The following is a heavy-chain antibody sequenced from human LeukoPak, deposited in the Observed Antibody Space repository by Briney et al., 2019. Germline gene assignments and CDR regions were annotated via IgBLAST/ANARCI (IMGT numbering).Heavy chain of an antibody. CDR1: GGSISSYY. V-gene: IGHV4-59*08. CDR3: ARRGSGSYSPFDY. Sequence: SETLSLTCTVSGGSISSYYWSWIRQPPGGGLEWIGHIYYSGSSNYNPSLTSRVTISVDTSKNQFSLKLRSVTAADTAVYYCARRGSGSYSPFDYWGQGTLVTVSS. D-gene: IGHD3-10*01. CDR2: IYYSGSS. J-gene: IGHJ4*02.